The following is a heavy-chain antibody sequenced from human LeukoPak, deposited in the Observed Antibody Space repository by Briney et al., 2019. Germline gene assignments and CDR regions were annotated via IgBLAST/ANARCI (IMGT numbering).Heavy chain of an antibody. Sequence: SETLSLTCTVSGGSISSSYYWGWIRQPPGKGLDWIGSIYYGGSTYYNPSLRSRVTTSVDTSKNQFSLKLTSVTAADTAVYYCARHGNQYYGSGGFDYWGQGTLVTVSS. V-gene: IGHV4-39*01. CDR3: ARHGNQYYGSGGFDY. CDR1: GGSISSSYY. J-gene: IGHJ4*02. CDR2: IYYGGST. D-gene: IGHD3-10*01.